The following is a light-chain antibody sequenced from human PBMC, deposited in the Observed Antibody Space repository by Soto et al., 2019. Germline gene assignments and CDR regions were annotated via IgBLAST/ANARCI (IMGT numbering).Light chain of an antibody. CDR3: QQYGRSGT. CDR2: GAS. Sequence: EIVLTQSPGTLSLSPGERATLSCRASQSVSNNYLAWYQQKPGQAPRLLIYGASNRATGIRDRFSGSGSGTDFTLTIHRLEPEDVAVYYCQQYGRSGTFGQGTKVEIK. V-gene: IGKV3-20*01. J-gene: IGKJ1*01. CDR1: QSVSNNY.